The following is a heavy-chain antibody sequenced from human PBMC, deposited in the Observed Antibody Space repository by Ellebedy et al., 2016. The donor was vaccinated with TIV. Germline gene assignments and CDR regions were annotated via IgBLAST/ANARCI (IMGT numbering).Heavy chain of an antibody. Sequence: SETLSLXXTVSGGSISSSSYYWGWIRQPPGKGLEWIGSIYYSGSTYYNPSLKSRVTISVDTSKNQFSLKLSSVTAADTAVYYCARHRKYSGNYLDYWGQGTLVTVSS. CDR3: ARHRKYSGNYLDY. D-gene: IGHD1-26*01. CDR2: IYYSGST. CDR1: GGSISSSSYY. J-gene: IGHJ4*02. V-gene: IGHV4-39*01.